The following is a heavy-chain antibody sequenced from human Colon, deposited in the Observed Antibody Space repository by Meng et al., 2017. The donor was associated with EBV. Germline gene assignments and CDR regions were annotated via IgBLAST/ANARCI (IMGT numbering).Heavy chain of an antibody. D-gene: IGHD6-19*01. CDR2: IYYSGST. CDR3: ARVSSGWDYFDY. Sequence: QVQAQTSVPGLVKPSQTLSLTCTGPGGSVRRGGYYCPWIPQHPGKGMEWFGHIYYSGSTFYNPSLKRRVIISIDTSKNQFSLNLRSVTAADTAVYYCARVSSGWDYFDYWGQGTLVTVSS. V-gene: IGHV4-31*03. CDR1: GGSVRRGGYY. J-gene: IGHJ4*02.